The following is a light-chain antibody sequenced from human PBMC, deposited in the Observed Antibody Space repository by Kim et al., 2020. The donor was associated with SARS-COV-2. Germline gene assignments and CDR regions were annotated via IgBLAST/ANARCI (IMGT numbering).Light chain of an antibody. CDR1: QSISSS. V-gene: IGKV1-12*01. J-gene: IGKJ4*01. CDR3: QQAHSFPLT. Sequence: ASVGDRVTITCRASQSISSSLAWFQQKAGKAPKLLIHGASSLQSGVPSRFSGSGSGTDFTLTINSLQPEDFATYYCQQAHSFPLTFGGGTKVDIK. CDR2: GAS.